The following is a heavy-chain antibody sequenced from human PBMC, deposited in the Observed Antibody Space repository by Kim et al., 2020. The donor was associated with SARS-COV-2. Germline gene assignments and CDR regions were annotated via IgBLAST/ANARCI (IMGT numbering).Heavy chain of an antibody. V-gene: IGHV4-59*01. CDR3: ASSPKYIWYQMWSFDY. CDR1: GGSISSYY. J-gene: IGHJ4*02. CDR2: IYYSGST. Sequence: SETLSLTCTVSGGSISSYYWSWIRQPPGKGLEWIGYIYYSGSTNYNPSLKSRVTISVDTSKNQFSLKLSSVTAADTAVYYCASSPKYIWYQMWSFDYWGQGTLVTVSS. D-gene: IGHD6-13*01.